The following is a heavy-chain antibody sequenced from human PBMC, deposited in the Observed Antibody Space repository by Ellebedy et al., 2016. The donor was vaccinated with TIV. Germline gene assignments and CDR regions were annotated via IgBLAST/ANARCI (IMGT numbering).Heavy chain of an antibody. CDR1: GGSFSGYY. D-gene: IGHD4-17*01. CDR2: INHSGRS. V-gene: IGHV4-34*01. Sequence: MPGGSLRLSCTVYGGSFSGYYWSWIRRPPGKGLEWIGEINHSGRSNYNPSLKSRITISVDTSKNQFSLKLNSVTAADTAMYDCARSPYGPFDYWGQGTLVTVSS. CDR3: ARSPYGPFDY. J-gene: IGHJ4*02.